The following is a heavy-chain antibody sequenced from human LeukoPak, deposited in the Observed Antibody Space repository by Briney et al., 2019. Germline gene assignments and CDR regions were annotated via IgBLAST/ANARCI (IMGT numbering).Heavy chain of an antibody. CDR3: ATGQLGAPSDY. D-gene: IGHD6-13*01. Sequence: AGGSLRLSCVASGFTFSSYEMNWVRQAPGKGLEWVSYISGSGTTKYYADSVKGRFTISRDNAKNSLYLQMNSLRAEDTADYYCATGQLGAPSDYWGQGTLVTVSS. V-gene: IGHV3-48*03. CDR2: ISGSGTTK. CDR1: GFTFSSYE. J-gene: IGHJ4*02.